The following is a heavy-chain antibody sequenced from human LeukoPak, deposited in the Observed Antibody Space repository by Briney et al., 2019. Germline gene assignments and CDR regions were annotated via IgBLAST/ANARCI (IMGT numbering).Heavy chain of an antibody. CDR2: ISTDGITK. J-gene: IGHJ6*03. V-gene: IGHV3-30*04. Sequence: PGGSLRLSCLASGFSFSTYDIHWVRQAPGKGLEWIAVISTDGITKFYTDSVKGRFTISRDNSKNTPYLQMNSLRAEDTAVYYCARDMLLGRPDYMDAWGKGTTATVSS. CDR1: GFSFSTYD. CDR3: ARDMLLGRPDYMDA. D-gene: IGHD3-16*01.